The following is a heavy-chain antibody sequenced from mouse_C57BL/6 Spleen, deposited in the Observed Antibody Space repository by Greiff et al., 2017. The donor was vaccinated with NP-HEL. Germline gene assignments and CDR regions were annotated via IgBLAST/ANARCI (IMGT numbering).Heavy chain of an antibody. CDR2: IDPSDSYT. Sequence: VQLQQPGAELVKPGASVKLSCKASGYTFTSYWMQWVKQRPGQGLEWIGEIDPSDSYTNYNQKFKGKATLTVDTSSSTAYMQLSSLTSEDSAVYYCARGDGNYEGFAYWGQGTLVTVSA. CDR1: GYTFTSYW. V-gene: IGHV1-50*01. D-gene: IGHD2-1*01. J-gene: IGHJ3*01. CDR3: ARGDGNYEGFAY.